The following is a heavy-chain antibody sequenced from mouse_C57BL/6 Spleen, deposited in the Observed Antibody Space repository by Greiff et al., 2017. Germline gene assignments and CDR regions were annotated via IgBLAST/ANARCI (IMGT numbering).Heavy chain of an antibody. V-gene: IGHV2-6*02. CDR3: ARNYGSSPYWYFDV. CDR2: IWSDGST. Sequence: VQLQESGPGLVAPSQSLSITCTVSGFSLTSYGVHWVRQPPGKGLEWLVVIWSDGSTTYNSALKSRLSISKDNSKSQVFLKMNSLQTDDTAMYYCARNYGSSPYWYFDVWGTGTTVTVSS. J-gene: IGHJ1*03. CDR1: GFSLTSYG. D-gene: IGHD1-1*01.